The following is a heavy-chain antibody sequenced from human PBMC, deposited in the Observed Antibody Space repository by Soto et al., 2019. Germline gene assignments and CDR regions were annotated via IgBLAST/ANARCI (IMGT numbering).Heavy chain of an antibody. D-gene: IGHD3-3*01. CDR1: GFTFSSYA. CDR3: AKGTLVLRFLEWLFDY. Sequence: GGSLSLSCAASGFTFSSYAMSWVRQAPGKGLEWVSAISGSGGSTYYADSVKGRFTISRDNSKNTLYLQMNSLRAEDTAVYYCAKGTLVLRFLEWLFDYWGQGTLVTVSS. J-gene: IGHJ4*02. V-gene: IGHV3-23*01. CDR2: ISGSGGST.